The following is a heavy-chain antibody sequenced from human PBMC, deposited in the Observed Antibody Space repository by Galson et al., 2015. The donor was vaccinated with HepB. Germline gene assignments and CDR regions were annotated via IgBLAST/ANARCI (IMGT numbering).Heavy chain of an antibody. V-gene: IGHV3-11*01. CDR2: ISNSGNTI. Sequence: LRLSCAASGFIFSDYYMSWIRQAPGKGLEWISYISNSGNTIYYADSVKGRFTISRDDARNSLYLQMKSLRADDTAVYYCAREGWLRAGYFDDWGQGTRVTVSS. CDR3: AREGWLRAGYFDD. D-gene: IGHD5-12*01. J-gene: IGHJ4*02. CDR1: GFIFSDYY.